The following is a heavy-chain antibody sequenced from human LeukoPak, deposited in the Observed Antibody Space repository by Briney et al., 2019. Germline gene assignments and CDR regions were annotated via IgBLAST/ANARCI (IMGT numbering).Heavy chain of an antibody. CDR1: GFNFTIFW. D-gene: IGHD5-24*01. V-gene: IGHV5-51*01. CDR3: ARQSVLATDY. CDR2: IFPRDSDT. Sequence: GESLQISCKTSGFNFTIFWIGWVRQRPGKGLEWMGIIFPRDSDTRYSPSFQGQVTISVDKSTSTAYLQWSSLKASDTAVYYCARQSVLATDYWGQGTLVTVSS. J-gene: IGHJ4*02.